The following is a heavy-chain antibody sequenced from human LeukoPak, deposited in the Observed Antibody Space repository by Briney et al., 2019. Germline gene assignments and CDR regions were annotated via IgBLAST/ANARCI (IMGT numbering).Heavy chain of an antibody. CDR3: ARVAVYCRSTSCYIGYYCYYYYMDV. J-gene: IGHJ6*03. V-gene: IGHV3-11*01. CDR1: GFTFSDYY. CDR2: ISISAGTI. D-gene: IGHD2-2*02. Sequence: GGSLRLSCAASGFTFSDYYMSWIRQAPGKGLEWVSYISISAGTIYYADSVKGRFTISRDNAKNSLYLQMNSLRAEDTAVYYCARVAVYCRSTSCYIGYYCYYYYMDVWGKGTTVTVSS.